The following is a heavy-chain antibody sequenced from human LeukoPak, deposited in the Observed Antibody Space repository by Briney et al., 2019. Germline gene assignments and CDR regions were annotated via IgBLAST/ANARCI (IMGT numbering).Heavy chain of an antibody. J-gene: IGHJ4*02. CDR1: GYTFSSYA. CDR2: INTNTGNP. Sequence: GASVKVSCKASGYTFSSYAMNWVRQAPGQGLEWMGWINTNTGNPTYAQGFTGRFVFSLDTSVSTAYLQISSLQAEDTAVYYCARSYNDGDYLGVGFDYWGQGTLVTVSS. V-gene: IGHV7-4-1*02. CDR3: ARSYNDGDYLGVGFDY. D-gene: IGHD4-17*01.